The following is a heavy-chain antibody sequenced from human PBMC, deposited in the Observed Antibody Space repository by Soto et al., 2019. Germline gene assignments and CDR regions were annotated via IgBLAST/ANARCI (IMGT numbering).Heavy chain of an antibody. CDR1: GGFLSESY. V-gene: IGHV4-34*01. D-gene: IGHD3-16*01. J-gene: IGHJ5*02. CDR3: VRIRYQLPSSVLWLDP. Sequence: QVQLQQWGAGLLKPSETLSLTCAVYGGFLSESYWTWIRQPPGKGLEWIGEINHVGGTNYNPSLKSRVTMSVDTSQHQFSLRLISVTAADTAMYFRVRIRYQLPSSVLWLDPWGQGTPVTVSS. CDR2: INHVGGT.